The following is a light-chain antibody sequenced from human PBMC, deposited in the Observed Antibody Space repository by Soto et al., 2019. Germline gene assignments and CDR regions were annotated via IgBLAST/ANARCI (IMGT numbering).Light chain of an antibody. CDR2: DAS. V-gene: IGKV1-5*01. J-gene: IGKJ1*01. CDR1: QTISRQ. CDR3: QQYNSYKS. Sequence: DIPMTQSPSTLSASVGDRVTITCRASQTISRQLAWYQQKPGKAPKVLIYDASNLESGVPSRFSGSGSGTEITLTISSLQPDDFATYYCQQYNSYKSFGQGTIVEIK.